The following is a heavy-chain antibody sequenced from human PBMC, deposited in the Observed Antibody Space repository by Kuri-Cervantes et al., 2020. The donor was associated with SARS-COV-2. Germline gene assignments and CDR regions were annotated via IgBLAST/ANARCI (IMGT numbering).Heavy chain of an antibody. CDR3: AKAVRGHYASGSRDTGGMDV. D-gene: IGHD3-10*01. J-gene: IGHJ6*01. V-gene: IGHV3-30*18. CDR1: GFTSSNYG. CDR2: TSYDGTIR. Sequence: GESLKISCVVSGFTSSNYGMHWVRQAPGKGLEWVAVTSYDGTIRYYADSVKGRFTISRDNSRNTVDLQMNSLRGDDTAVYYCAKAVRGHYASGSRDTGGMDVWGQGATVTVSS.